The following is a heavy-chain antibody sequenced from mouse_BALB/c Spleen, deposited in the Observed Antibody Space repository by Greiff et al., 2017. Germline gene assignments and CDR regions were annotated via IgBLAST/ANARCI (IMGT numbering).Heavy chain of an antibody. V-gene: IGHV3-6*02. J-gene: IGHJ2*01. D-gene: IGHD1-1*01. CDR3: AREESITTVVATRYFDY. Sequence: ESGPGLVKPSQSLSLTCSVTGYSITSGYYWNWIRQFPGNKLEWMGYISYDGSNNYNPSLKNRISITRDTSKNQFFLKLNSVTTEDTATYYCAREESITTVVATRYFDYWGQGTTLTVSS. CDR2: ISYDGSN. CDR1: GYSITSGYY.